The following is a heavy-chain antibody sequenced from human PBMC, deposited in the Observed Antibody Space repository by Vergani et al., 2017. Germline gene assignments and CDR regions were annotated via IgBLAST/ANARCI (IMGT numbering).Heavy chain of an antibody. CDR2: IYYSGST. CDR3: ARAVGAAAGTGAYYYYGMDV. D-gene: IGHD6-13*01. J-gene: IGHJ6*02. CDR1: GGSISSSSYY. V-gene: IGHV4-39*07. Sequence: QVQLQESGPGLVKPSETLSLTCTVSGGSISSSSYYWGWIRQPPGKGLEWIGSIYYSGSTYYNPSLKSRVTISVDTSKNQFSLKLSSVTAADTAVYYCARAVGAAAGTGAYYYYGMDVWGQGTTVTVSS.